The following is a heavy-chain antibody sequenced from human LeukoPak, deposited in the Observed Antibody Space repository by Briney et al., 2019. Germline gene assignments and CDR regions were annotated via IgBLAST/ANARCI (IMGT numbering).Heavy chain of an antibody. J-gene: IGHJ5*02. CDR1: GFTVSSNY. V-gene: IGHV3-53*01. CDR2: IYSGGST. Sequence: GGSLRLSCAASGFTVSSNYMSWVRQAPGKGLEWVSVIYSGGSTYYADSVKGRFTISRDNSMNTLYLQTNSLRAEDTAVYYCARDLGPNWFDPWGQGTLVTVSS. CDR3: ARDLGPNWFDP.